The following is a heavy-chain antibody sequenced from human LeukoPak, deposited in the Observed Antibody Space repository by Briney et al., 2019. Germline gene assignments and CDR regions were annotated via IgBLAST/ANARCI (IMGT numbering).Heavy chain of an antibody. CDR2: VYYSGST. V-gene: IGHV4-39*07. J-gene: IGHJ4*02. CDR3: ARDLYFPDTSGYKDY. CDR1: GGSISSSSYY. D-gene: IGHD3-22*01. Sequence: SETLSLTCTVSGGSISSSSYYWVWIRQPPGKGLEWIGTVYYSGSTYYNPSLKIRVTISLDTSKNQFSLKLSSVTAADTAIYYCARDLYFPDTSGYKDYWGQGILVTVSS.